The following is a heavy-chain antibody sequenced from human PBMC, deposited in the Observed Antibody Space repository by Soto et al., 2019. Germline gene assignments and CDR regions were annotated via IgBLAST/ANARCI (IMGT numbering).Heavy chain of an antibody. Sequence: GGSLRLSCAASGFTFSSYAMSWVRQAPGKGLEWVSAISGSGGSTYYADSVKGRFTISRDNSKNTLYLQMNSLRAEDTAVYYCAKRRFTRKWELGYNWFDPWGQGTLVTVSS. CDR3: AKRRFTRKWELGYNWFDP. J-gene: IGHJ5*02. V-gene: IGHV3-23*01. D-gene: IGHD1-26*01. CDR2: ISGSGGST. CDR1: GFTFSSYA.